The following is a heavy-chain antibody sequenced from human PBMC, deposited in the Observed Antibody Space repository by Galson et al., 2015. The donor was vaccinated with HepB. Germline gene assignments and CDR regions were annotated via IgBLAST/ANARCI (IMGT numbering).Heavy chain of an antibody. V-gene: IGHV1-69*13. CDR3: ARVPPPYSSSWYSPGWFDP. D-gene: IGHD6-13*01. CDR1: GGTFSSYA. J-gene: IGHJ5*02. Sequence: SVKVSCKASGGTFSSYAISWVRQAPGQGLEWMGGIIPIFGTANYAQKFQGRVTITADESTSTAYMELSSLRSEDTAVYYCARVPPPYSSSWYSPGWFDPWGQGTLVTVSS. CDR2: IIPIFGTA.